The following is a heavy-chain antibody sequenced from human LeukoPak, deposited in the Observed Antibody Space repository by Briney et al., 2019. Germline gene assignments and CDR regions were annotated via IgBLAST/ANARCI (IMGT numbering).Heavy chain of an antibody. D-gene: IGHD2-15*01. CDR1: GYTFSNYA. J-gene: IGHJ5*02. Sequence: GASVKVSCKASGYTFSNYAIHWARQAPGQSLEWMGWINADNGNTKYSQEFRGRVNITRDTSANTTYMELSSLKSEDMAVYYCAREALSADIVHQKFNWFDPWGQGTLVTVSS. V-gene: IGHV1-3*03. CDR2: INADNGNT. CDR3: AREALSADIVHQKFNWFDP.